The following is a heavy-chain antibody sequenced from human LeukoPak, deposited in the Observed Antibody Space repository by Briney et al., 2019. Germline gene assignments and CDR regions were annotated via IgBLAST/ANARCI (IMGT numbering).Heavy chain of an antibody. V-gene: IGHV3-23*01. CDR2: IGRSGST. D-gene: IGHD2-21*01. CDR3: ARGESFAFAN. Sequence: GGSLRLSCAASGFTFSTYDMQWVRQAPGKGLEWVSGIGRSGSTYYTDSVKGRFTISIDNSKDTLYLQMNSLRAEDTAVYYCARGESFAFANWGQGTMVTVSS. J-gene: IGHJ3*02. CDR1: GFTFSTYD.